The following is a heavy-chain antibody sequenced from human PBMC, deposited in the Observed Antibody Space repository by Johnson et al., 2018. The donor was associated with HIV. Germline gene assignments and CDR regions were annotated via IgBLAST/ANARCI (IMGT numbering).Heavy chain of an antibody. V-gene: IGHV3-74*02. Sequence: VQLVESGGGLVQPGGSLILSCAASGFTFSRNWMHWVRQAPGKGLVWVSRISSDGSSTYYADSVKGRFTISRDNAKNSLYLQMNSLRAEDTAVYYCARQSATGGPFDIWGQGTMVTVSS. CDR2: ISSDGSST. J-gene: IGHJ3*02. CDR3: ARQSATGGPFDI. CDR1: GFTFSRNW. D-gene: IGHD3-10*01.